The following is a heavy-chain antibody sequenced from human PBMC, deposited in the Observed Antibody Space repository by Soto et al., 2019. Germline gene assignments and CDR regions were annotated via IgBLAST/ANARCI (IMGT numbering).Heavy chain of an antibody. Sequence: GSLRLSCAASGFTFSSYGMHWVRQAPGKGLEWVAVIWYDGSNKYYADSVKGRFTISRDNSKNTLYLQMNSLRAEDTAVYYCARAYYYDSSGTLDYWGQGTLVTVSS. V-gene: IGHV3-33*01. CDR2: IWYDGSNK. CDR1: GFTFSSYG. D-gene: IGHD3-22*01. J-gene: IGHJ4*02. CDR3: ARAYYYDSSGTLDY.